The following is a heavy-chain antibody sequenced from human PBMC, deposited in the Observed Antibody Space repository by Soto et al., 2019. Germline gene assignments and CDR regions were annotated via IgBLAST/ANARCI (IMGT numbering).Heavy chain of an antibody. CDR3: ARMGDVPYYYYGLDV. Sequence: QVQLVEYGAEVKKPGASVKVSCKASGYSFTRYGISWVRQAPGQGIEWMGWSSGYNANTNYPENLQGRVPMTTDTCTSTAYMEVRNLISDDTAVYYCARMGDVPYYYYGLDVWGQGTTVTVSS. V-gene: IGHV1-18*01. D-gene: IGHD3-16*01. J-gene: IGHJ6*02. CDR2: SSGYNANT. CDR1: GYSFTRYG.